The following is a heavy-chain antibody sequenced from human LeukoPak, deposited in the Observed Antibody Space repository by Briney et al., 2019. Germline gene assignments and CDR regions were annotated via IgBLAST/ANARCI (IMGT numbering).Heavy chain of an antibody. CDR2: IYYSGST. CDR1: GGSISSYY. J-gene: IGHJ6*03. Sequence: PSETLSLTCTVSGGSISSYYWSWIRQPPGKGLEWIGYIYYSGSTNYNPSLKSRVTISVDTSKNQFSLKLSSVTAADTAVYYCARVEEGYGSGRRENYYYYYMDVWGKETTVTISS. V-gene: IGHV4-59*01. D-gene: IGHD3-10*01. CDR3: ARVEEGYGSGRRENYYYYYMDV.